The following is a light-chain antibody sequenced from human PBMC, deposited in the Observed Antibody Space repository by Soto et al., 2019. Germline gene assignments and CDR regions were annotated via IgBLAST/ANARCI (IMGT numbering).Light chain of an antibody. J-gene: IGLJ1*01. CDR3: SSYTSISTRYV. Sequence: QSALTQPASVSGSPGQSITISCTGTSSDVGGYNYVSWYQHHPGKAPKLMIYDVSNRPSGVSNRFSGSKSGNTASLTISGLQAEDEADYYCSSYTSISTRYVFGTGTKLTVL. CDR2: DVS. CDR1: SSDVGGYNY. V-gene: IGLV2-14*03.